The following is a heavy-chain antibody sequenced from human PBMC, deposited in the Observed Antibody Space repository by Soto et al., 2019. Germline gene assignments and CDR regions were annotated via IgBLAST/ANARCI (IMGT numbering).Heavy chain of an antibody. CDR3: AKEIRYCSGGSCRLDY. Sequence: GGSLRLSCAASGFTFSSYAMSWVRQAPGKGLEWVSAISGSGGSTYYADSVKGRFTISRDNSKNTLYLQMNSLRAEDTAVYYCAKEIRYCSGGSCRLDYWGQGTLVTVSS. J-gene: IGHJ4*02. D-gene: IGHD2-15*01. CDR1: GFTFSSYA. V-gene: IGHV3-23*01. CDR2: ISGSGGST.